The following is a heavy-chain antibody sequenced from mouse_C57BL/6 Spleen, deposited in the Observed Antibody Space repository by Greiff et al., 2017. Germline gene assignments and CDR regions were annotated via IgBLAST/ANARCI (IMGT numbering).Heavy chain of an antibody. CDR1: GYTFTSYD. Sequence: VQLVESGPELVKPGASVKLSCKASGYTFTSYDINWVKQRPGQGLEWIGWIYPRDGSTKYNEKFKGKATLTVDTSSSTAYMELHSLTSEDSAVYFCARRGDLYDGYYDFDYWGQGTTLTVSS. D-gene: IGHD2-3*01. V-gene: IGHV1-85*01. CDR3: ARRGDLYDGYYDFDY. CDR2: IYPRDGST. J-gene: IGHJ2*01.